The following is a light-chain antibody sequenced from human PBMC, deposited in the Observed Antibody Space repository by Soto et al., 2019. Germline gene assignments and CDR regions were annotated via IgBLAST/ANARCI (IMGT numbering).Light chain of an antibody. V-gene: IGKV1-5*03. Sequence: RISSWLAWYQQKPGKAPKLLIYKASSLESGVPSRFSGSGSGTEFTLTISSLQPDDFATYYCQQYNSYSWTVGQGPKVDIK. CDR3: QQYNSYSWT. CDR2: KAS. CDR1: RISSW. J-gene: IGKJ1*01.